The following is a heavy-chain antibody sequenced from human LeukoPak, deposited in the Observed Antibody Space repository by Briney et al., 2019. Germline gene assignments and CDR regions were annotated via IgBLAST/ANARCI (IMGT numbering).Heavy chain of an antibody. D-gene: IGHD3-22*01. V-gene: IGHV3-30*18. CDR2: ISSDGSEE. J-gene: IGHJ4*02. CDR1: EFTFSNYS. CDR3: AKWDSGFYFYFDY. Sequence: GSLRLSCAASEFTFSNYSMQRVRQAPGKGLELVAGISSDGSEEYYADSVEGRFTISRDNPKNTLYLEMNSLRAEDTAVYYCAKWDSGFYFYFDYWGQGTLVTVSS.